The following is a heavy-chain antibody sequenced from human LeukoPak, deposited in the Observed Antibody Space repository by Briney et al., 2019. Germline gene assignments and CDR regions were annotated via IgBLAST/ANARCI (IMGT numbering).Heavy chain of an antibody. CDR2: ISSSGSTI. D-gene: IGHD5-24*01. Sequence: PGGSLRLSCAASGFTFSSYEMNWVRQAPGKGLEWVSYISSSGSTIYYADSVKGRFTISRDNSKNTLYLQMNSRRAEDTAVYYCARDGRRDGYNFGYWGQGTLVTVSS. V-gene: IGHV3-48*03. J-gene: IGHJ4*02. CDR3: ARDGRRDGYNFGY. CDR1: GFTFSSYE.